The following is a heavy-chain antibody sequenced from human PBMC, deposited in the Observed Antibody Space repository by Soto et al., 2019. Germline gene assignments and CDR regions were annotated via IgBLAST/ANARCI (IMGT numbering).Heavy chain of an antibody. CDR1: GGTFSSDA. CDR3: ARDKSADSSGYLYYFDY. V-gene: IGHV1-69*06. CDR2: IIPIFGTI. Sequence: SVKVSCKPSGGTFSSDAITWVRQAPGQGLEWMGGIIPIFGTINYAQKFQGRVTITADKSTTTAYMELSSLRSEDTAIYYCARDKSADSSGYLYYFDYWSQGTLVTVSS. D-gene: IGHD3-22*01. J-gene: IGHJ4*02.